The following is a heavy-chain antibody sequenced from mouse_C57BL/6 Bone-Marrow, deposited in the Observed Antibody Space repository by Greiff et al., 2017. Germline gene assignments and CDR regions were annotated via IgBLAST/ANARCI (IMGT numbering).Heavy chain of an antibody. CDR2: IYPGSGST. CDR3: ARLTYYFDY. Sequence: QVQLQQPGAELVKPGASVKMSCTASGYTFTSYWITWVKQRPGQGLEWIGDIYPGSGSTNYNEKFKSKATLTADTSSSTAYMQLSSLTSEDSAVYYCARLTYYFDYWGQGTTLTVSS. D-gene: IGHD4-1*01. CDR1: GYTFTSYW. J-gene: IGHJ2*01. V-gene: IGHV1-55*01.